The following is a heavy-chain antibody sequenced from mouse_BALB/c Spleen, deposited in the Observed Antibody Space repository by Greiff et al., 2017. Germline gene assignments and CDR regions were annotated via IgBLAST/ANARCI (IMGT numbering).Heavy chain of an antibody. J-gene: IGHJ3*01. CDR2: IYPGNSDT. CDR3: TRVEYSNSLFAY. Sequence: VQLQQSGTVLARPGASVKMSCKASGYTFTSYWMHWVKQRPGQGLEWIGAIYPGNSDTSYNQKFKGKAKLTAVTSPSTAYMELSSLTNEDSAVYYCTRVEYSNSLFAYWGQGTLVTVSA. CDR1: GYTFTSYW. V-gene: IGHV1-5*01. D-gene: IGHD2-5*01.